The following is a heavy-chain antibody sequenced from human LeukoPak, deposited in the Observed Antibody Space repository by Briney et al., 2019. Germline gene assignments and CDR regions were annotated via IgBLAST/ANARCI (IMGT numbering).Heavy chain of an antibody. J-gene: IGHJ6*02. CDR2: ISYDGSNK. CDR1: GFTFSSYG. Sequence: GGSLRLSCAASGFTFSSYGMHWVRQAPGQGLEWVAVISYDGSNKYYADSVKGRFTISRDNSKNTLYLQMNSLRAEDTAVYYCAQDRIAAAKPAYGMDVWGQGTTVTISS. CDR3: AQDRIAAAKPAYGMDV. V-gene: IGHV3-30*18. D-gene: IGHD6-13*01.